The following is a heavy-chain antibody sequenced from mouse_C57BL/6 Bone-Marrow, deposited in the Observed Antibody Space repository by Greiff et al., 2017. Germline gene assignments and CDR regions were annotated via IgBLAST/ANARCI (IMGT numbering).Heavy chain of an antibody. J-gene: IGHJ4*01. CDR2: IDPSDSYT. CDR1: GYTFTSYW. CDR3: ARKRDYGSSLQDAMDY. D-gene: IGHD1-1*01. V-gene: IGHV1-69*01. Sequence: QVQLQQPGAELVMPGASVKLSCKASGYTFTSYWMHWVKQRPGQGLEWIGEIDPSDSYTNYNQQFKGKSTLTVDKSSSTAYMQLSSLTSEDSAVYYCARKRDYGSSLQDAMDYWGQGTSVTVSS.